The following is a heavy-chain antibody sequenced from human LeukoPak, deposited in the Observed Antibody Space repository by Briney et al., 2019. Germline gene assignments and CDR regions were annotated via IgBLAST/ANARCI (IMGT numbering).Heavy chain of an antibody. J-gene: IGHJ5*02. V-gene: IGHV4-59*01. CDR3: ARRDYDILTGYYTFDP. CDR2: IYYSGGT. CDR1: GGSISSYY. Sequence: PSETLSLTCTVSGGSISSYYWSWILQPPGKGLECIGYIYYSGGTNYNPSLKSRVTISVDTSKNQFSLKLSSVTAADTAVYYCARRDYDILTGYYTFDPWGQGTLVTVSS. D-gene: IGHD3-9*01.